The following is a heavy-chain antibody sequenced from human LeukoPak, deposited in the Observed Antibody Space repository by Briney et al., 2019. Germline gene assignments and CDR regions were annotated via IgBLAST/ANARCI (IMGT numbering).Heavy chain of an antibody. CDR1: GGTFSSYA. Sequence: SVKVSCKASGGTFSSYAISWVRQAPGQGLEWMGGIIPIFGTANYAQKFQGRVTITTDESTSTAYMELSSLRSEDTAVYYCARVDITMVRGVITKWLGYWGQGTLVTVSS. CDR3: ARVDITMVRGVITKWLGY. D-gene: IGHD3-10*01. CDR2: IIPIFGTA. J-gene: IGHJ4*02. V-gene: IGHV1-69*05.